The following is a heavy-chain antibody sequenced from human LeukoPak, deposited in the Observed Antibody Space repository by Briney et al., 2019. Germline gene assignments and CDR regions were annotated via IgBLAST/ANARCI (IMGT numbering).Heavy chain of an antibody. CDR1: GFTFSSYE. Sequence: QSGGSLRLSCTAPGFTFSSYEMNWVRQAPGKGLEWVSYISSSGSTIYYADSVKGRFTISRDNAKNSLYLQMNSLRAEDTAVYFCARAPTLLLDAFDIWGQGTMVTVSS. V-gene: IGHV3-48*03. D-gene: IGHD1-26*01. CDR2: ISSSGSTI. CDR3: ARAPTLLLDAFDI. J-gene: IGHJ3*02.